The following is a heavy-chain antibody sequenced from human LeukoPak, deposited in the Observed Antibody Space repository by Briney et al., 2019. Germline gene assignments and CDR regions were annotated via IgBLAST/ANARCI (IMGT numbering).Heavy chain of an antibody. CDR1: GFTFDNFA. CDR3: ARVTSGLDY. Sequence: GGSLRLSCAASGFTFDNFAMHWVRQAPGKGLEWVSGITWNSRVKTYTPSVKGRFTLSRDNAKNSLYLQMNSLRAEDTAVYYCARVTSGLDYWGQGTLVTVSS. CDR2: ITWNSRVK. J-gene: IGHJ4*02. V-gene: IGHV3-9*01.